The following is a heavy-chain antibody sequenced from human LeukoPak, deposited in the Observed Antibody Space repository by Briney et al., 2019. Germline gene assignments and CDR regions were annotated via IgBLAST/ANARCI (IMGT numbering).Heavy chain of an antibody. D-gene: IGHD3-16*01. J-gene: IGHJ4*02. CDR3: AKGGEQVSHFDY. V-gene: IGHV3-23*01. Sequence: GGSLRLSCAASGFTLRNYAMSWVRQAPGKGLEWVSTISGSGGCTHYADSVKGRFTISRDNSKNTLYLQMNSLRAEDTAVYYCAKGGEQVSHFDYWGQGTLVTVSS. CDR2: ISGSGGCT. CDR1: GFTLRNYA.